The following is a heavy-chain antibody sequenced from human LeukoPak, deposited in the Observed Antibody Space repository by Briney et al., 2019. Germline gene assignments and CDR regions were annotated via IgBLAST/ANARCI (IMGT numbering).Heavy chain of an antibody. CDR3: ARGSPSDAFDI. Sequence: PSVRLSRTASLYTLTSYGIRSVRQAPGQRGVWMGWISADKGNTNYAQKLQGRVTMTTDTATSTAYMELRSLRSEDTAVYYCARGSPSDAFDIWGQGAMVTVSS. CDR2: ISADKGNT. J-gene: IGHJ3*02. CDR1: LYTLTSYG. V-gene: IGHV1-18*01.